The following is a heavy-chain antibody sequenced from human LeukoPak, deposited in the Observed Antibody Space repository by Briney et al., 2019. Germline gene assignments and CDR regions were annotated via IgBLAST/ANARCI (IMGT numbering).Heavy chain of an antibody. D-gene: IGHD6-6*01. V-gene: IGHV3-23*01. CDR1: GFTFSSYA. Sequence: PGGSLRLSCAASGFTFSSYAMSWVRQAPGKGLEWVSAISGSGGSTYYADSVKGRFTISRDNSKNTLYLQMNSLRAEDTAVYYCAKDFSGLGGEQLVRRDAFDIWGQGTMVTVSS. CDR2: ISGSGGST. J-gene: IGHJ3*02. CDR3: AKDFSGLGGEQLVRRDAFDI.